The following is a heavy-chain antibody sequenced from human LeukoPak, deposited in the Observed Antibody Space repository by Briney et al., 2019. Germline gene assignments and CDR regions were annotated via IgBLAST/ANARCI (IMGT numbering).Heavy chain of an antibody. CDR2: LFHAEST. D-gene: IGHD6-19*01. CDR1: GGSISSSSFY. J-gene: IGHJ4*02. CDR3: ARLRSGWNNFDY. V-gene: IGHV4-39*01. Sequence: SETLSLTCTVSGGSISSSSFYWGWVRQPPGKGLEWIGSLFHAESTSYNPSLKSRVTISVDTSKNLFSLRLSSVTAADTAVYYCARLRSGWNNFDYWGQGTLVSVSS.